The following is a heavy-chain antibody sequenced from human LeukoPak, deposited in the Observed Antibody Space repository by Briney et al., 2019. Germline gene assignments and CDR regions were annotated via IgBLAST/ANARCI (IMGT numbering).Heavy chain of an antibody. CDR3: ATEPPYGDYFDY. CDR1: GDSISTINYF. D-gene: IGHD4-17*01. CDR2: IYYTGST. Sequence: PSETLSLTCAVSGDSISTINYFWGWIRQPPGKGLEWIGNIYYTGSTYYNLSLNNRVTMSVDTSRNQFSLRLTSVTAADTAVYYCATEPPYGDYFDYWGQGTLVTVSS. V-gene: IGHV4-39*01. J-gene: IGHJ4*02.